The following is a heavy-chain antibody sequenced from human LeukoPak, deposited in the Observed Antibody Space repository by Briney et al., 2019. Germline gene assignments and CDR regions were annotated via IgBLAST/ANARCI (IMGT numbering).Heavy chain of an antibody. CDR2: INPNSGGT. D-gene: IGHD3-22*01. J-gene: IGHJ4*02. CDR1: GYTFTGYY. CDR3: ARGDYYDSGGTWDY. Sequence: ASVKVSCKASGYTFTGYYMHWVRQARGQGLEWMGWINPNSGGTNYAQKFQGWVTMTRDTSISTAYMELSRLRSDDTAVYYCARGDYYDSGGTWDYWGQGTLVTVSS. V-gene: IGHV1-2*04.